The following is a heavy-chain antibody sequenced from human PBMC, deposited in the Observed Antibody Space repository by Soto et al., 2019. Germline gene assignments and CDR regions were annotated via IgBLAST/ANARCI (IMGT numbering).Heavy chain of an antibody. J-gene: IGHJ4*02. D-gene: IGHD3-22*01. Sequence: GGSLRLSCAASGFTFSTYSMNWVRQAPGKGLEWVSYISSSSSTIFYTDSVKGRFTVSRDNAKNSLYLQMNSLRAEDTAVYYCASPTYYYDSSGPPAYWGQGTLVTVSS. V-gene: IGHV3-48*01. CDR1: GFTFSTYS. CDR2: ISSSSSTI. CDR3: ASPTYYYDSSGPPAY.